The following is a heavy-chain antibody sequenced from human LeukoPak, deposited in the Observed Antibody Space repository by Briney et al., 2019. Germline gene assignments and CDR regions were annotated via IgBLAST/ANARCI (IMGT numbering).Heavy chain of an antibody. CDR1: GFTFSSYW. CDR2: IKQDGSEK. J-gene: IGHJ2*01. D-gene: IGHD5-24*01. V-gene: IGHV3-7*01. Sequence: GGSLRLSCVASGFTFSSYWMSWVRQAPGKGLEWVANIKQDGSEKYYVDSVKGRFTISRDNAKNSLFLQMHSLRAEDTAVYYCAREDWLQPPRLNWYFDLWGRGTLVTVSS. CDR3: AREDWLQPPRLNWYFDL.